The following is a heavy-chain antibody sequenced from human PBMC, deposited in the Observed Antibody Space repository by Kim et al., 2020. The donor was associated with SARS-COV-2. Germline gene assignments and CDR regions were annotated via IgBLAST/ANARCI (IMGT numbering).Heavy chain of an antibody. CDR2: ISSSSSYI. J-gene: IGHJ4*01. CDR3: ARDELKYYYDSSCRVSYYFYS. Sequence: GGSLRLSCAASGFTLSSYSMNWVRQAPGKGLEWVSSISSSSSYIYYADSVKGRFTISRDNAKNSLYLQMNSLRAEDTAVYYCARDELKYYYDSSCRVSYYFYSWGHRTLVTVSS. V-gene: IGHV3-21*01. CDR1: GFTLSSYS. D-gene: IGHD3-22*01.